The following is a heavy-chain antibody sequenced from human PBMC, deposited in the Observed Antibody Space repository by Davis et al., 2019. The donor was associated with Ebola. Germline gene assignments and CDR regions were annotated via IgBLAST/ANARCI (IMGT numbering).Heavy chain of an antibody. D-gene: IGHD3-10*01. CDR1: GYIFTRYY. V-gene: IGHV1-46*03. J-gene: IGHJ4*02. CDR2: INPSGDYT. CDR3: VSSLYYGSGTHHPDC. Sequence: AASVKVSCKASGYIFTRYYMQWVRQAPGQGLEWMGIINPSGDYTNYAQKFQGRVTMTRDTSTSTVYIELSSLRSEDTAVYYCVSSLYYGSGTHHPDCWGQGTLVSVSS.